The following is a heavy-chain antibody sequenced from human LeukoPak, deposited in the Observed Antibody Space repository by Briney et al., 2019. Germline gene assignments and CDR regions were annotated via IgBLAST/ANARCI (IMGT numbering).Heavy chain of an antibody. D-gene: IGHD2-2*01. CDR1: GYTFTTYG. V-gene: IGHV1-18*01. CDR3: ALIPYCTTATCYYFDF. J-gene: IGHJ4*02. CDR2: ISTYNGDT. Sequence: GASVKVSCKASGYTFTTYGISWVRQAPGQGLEWMEWISTYNGDTNYAQKLQGRVTMTADTSTSTTYMELRSLRSDDTAVYYCALIPYCTTATCYYFDFWGQGTLVTVSS.